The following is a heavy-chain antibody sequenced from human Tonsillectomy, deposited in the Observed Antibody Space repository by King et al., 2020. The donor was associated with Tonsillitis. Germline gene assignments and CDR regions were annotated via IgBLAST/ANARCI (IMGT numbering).Heavy chain of an antibody. D-gene: IGHD6-13*01. CDR2: ISGVGTT. Sequence: VQLVESGGGLIQPGGSLRLSCAASGLTVSNDHMSWVRQAPGKGLEWVSFISGVGTTYYADSVKGRFTISRDNSKNTLYLQMNTLRAEETAVYFCARGGCSSCISDYWGQGTLVTVSS. CDR3: ARGGCSSCISDY. J-gene: IGHJ4*02. V-gene: IGHV3-53*01. CDR1: GLTVSNDH.